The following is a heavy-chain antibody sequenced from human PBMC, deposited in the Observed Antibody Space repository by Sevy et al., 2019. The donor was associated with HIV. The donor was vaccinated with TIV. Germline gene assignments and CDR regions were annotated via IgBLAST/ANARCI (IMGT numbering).Heavy chain of an antibody. J-gene: IGHJ4*02. CDR1: GFTFSTYG. V-gene: IGHV3-30*18. D-gene: IGHD2-15*01. CDR2: LSYDGREE. Sequence: GGSLRLSCAASGFTFSTYGMHWVRQAPGKGLEWVAVLSYDGREEYYGNSVKGRFTISRDNSKNTLYLQMNSLRDEDTAVYYCAKVGPHCSGGTCYHPLFDYCGQGTLVTVSS. CDR3: AKVGPHCSGGTCYHPLFDY.